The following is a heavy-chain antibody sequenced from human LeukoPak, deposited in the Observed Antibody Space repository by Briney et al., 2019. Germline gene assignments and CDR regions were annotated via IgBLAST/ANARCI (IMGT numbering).Heavy chain of an antibody. Sequence: PGGSLRLSCAASGFTFSSYSMNWVRQAPGKGLEWVSSISSSHSHIYYADSVKGRFTISRDNAKNSLYLQMNSLRAEDTAVYYCARDGDMTTVTTDWFDPWGQGTLVTVSS. CDR1: GFTFSSYS. V-gene: IGHV3-21*01. CDR3: ARDGDMTTVTTDWFDP. J-gene: IGHJ5*02. CDR2: ISSSHSHI. D-gene: IGHD4-11*01.